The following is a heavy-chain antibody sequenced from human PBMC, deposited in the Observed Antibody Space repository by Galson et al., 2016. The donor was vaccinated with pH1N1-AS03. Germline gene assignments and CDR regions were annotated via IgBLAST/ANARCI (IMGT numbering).Heavy chain of an antibody. CDR3: AKDHSNFYGMDV. CDR2: IPYDGNNK. Sequence: SLRLSCAASGFSFSSYGMHWARQAPGKGLEWVAFIPYDGNNKYYSDSVQGRFTISRDNSTNTVYLQMNSLRAEDTAVYYCAKDHSNFYGMDVWGQGTTVTVSS. J-gene: IGHJ6*02. D-gene: IGHD4-11*01. V-gene: IGHV3-30*02. CDR1: GFSFSSYG.